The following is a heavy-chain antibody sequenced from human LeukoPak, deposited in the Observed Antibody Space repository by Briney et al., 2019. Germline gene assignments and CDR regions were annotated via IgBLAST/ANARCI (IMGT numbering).Heavy chain of an antibody. CDR2: INHSGST. D-gene: IGHD1-26*01. Sequence: SETLSLTCAVYGGSFSGYYWNWIRQPPGKGLEWIGEINHSGSTNYNPSLKSRVTISGDTSKHHFSLELRSVTAADTAVYYCAISGNYFSRDAFDIWGQGTMVTVSS. V-gene: IGHV4-34*01. CDR3: AISGNYFSRDAFDI. J-gene: IGHJ3*02. CDR1: GGSFSGYY.